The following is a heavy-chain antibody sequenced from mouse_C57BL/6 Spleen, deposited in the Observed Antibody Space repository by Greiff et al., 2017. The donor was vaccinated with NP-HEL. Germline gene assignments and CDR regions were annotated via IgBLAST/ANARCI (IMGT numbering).Heavy chain of an antibody. J-gene: IGHJ2*01. CDR2: ISYDGSN. V-gene: IGHV3-6*01. D-gene: IGHD4-1*01. Sequence: EVQLQQSGPGLVKPSQSLSLTCSVTGYSITSGYYWNWIRQFPGNKLEWMGYISYDGSNNYNPSLKNRISITRDTSKNQFFLKLNSVTTEDTATYYCARAGTGTGDYFDYWGQGTTLTVSS. CDR3: ARAGTGTGDYFDY. CDR1: GYSITSGYY.